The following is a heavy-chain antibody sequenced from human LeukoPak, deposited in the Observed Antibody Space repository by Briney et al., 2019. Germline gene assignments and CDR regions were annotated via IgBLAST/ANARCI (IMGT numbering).Heavy chain of an antibody. Sequence: MTSETLSLTCAVYGGSFSGYYWSWIRQPPGKGLEWIGEINHSGSINYNPSLKSRVTISVDTSKNQFSLKLSSVTAADTAVYYCARRGRWYQLLSWFDPWGQGTLVTVSP. CDR3: ARRGRWYQLLSWFDP. CDR2: INHSGSI. CDR1: GGSFSGYY. D-gene: IGHD2-2*01. J-gene: IGHJ5*02. V-gene: IGHV4-34*01.